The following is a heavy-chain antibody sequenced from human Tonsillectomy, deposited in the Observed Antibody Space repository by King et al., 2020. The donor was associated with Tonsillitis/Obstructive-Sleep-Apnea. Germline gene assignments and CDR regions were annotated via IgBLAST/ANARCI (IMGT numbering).Heavy chain of an antibody. D-gene: IGHD2-21*01. CDR1: GFSLSTSGVG. CDR3: AHRPRGDCGVDCYWSYFDY. J-gene: IGHJ4*02. Sequence: TLKESGPTLVKPTQTLTLTCTFSGFSLSTSGVGVGWIRQPPGKALEWLALIYWDDDKRFSPSLKSRLTITKDTSKNQVVLTMTNMDPVDTATYYCAHRPRGDCGVDCYWSYFDYWGQGTLVTVSS. CDR2: IYWDDDK. V-gene: IGHV2-5*02.